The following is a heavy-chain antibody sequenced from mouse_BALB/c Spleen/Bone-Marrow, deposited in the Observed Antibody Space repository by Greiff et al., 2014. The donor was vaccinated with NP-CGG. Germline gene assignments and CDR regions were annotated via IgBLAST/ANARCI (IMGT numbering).Heavy chain of an antibody. Sequence: SGAELVRPGASVKLSCKASGYTFTSYWISWVKQRPGQGLEWIGNIYPSDSYTNYNQKFKDKATLTVDKSSSTAYMQLSSPTSEDSAVYYCTRDGSPFAYWGQGTLVTVSA. J-gene: IGHJ3*01. CDR3: TRDGSPFAY. V-gene: IGHV1-69*02. CDR2: IYPSDSYT. D-gene: IGHD2-3*01. CDR1: GYTFTSYW.